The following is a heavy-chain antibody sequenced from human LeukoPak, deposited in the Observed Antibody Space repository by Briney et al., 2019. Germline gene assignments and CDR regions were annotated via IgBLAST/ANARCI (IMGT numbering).Heavy chain of an antibody. Sequence: SQTLSLTCTVSGGSISSGDYYWSWIRQPPGKGLEWIGYIYYSGSTYYNPSLKSRVTISVDTSKNQFSLKLSSVTAADTAVYYCARVEGHSSSAGGPYYYYYMDVWGKGTTVTVSS. CDR3: ARVEGHSSSAGGPYYYYYMDV. CDR1: GGSISSGDYY. V-gene: IGHV4-30-4*08. CDR2: IYYSGST. J-gene: IGHJ6*03. D-gene: IGHD6-6*01.